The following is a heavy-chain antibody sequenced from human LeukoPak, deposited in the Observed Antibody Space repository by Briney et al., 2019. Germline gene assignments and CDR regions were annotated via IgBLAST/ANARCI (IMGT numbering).Heavy chain of an antibody. CDR2: ISPYSGNT. D-gene: IGHD2-2*01. CDR3: ARDYCSSASCYGGNIDP. Sequence: ASVKVSCKASGSTFTSYGVNWVRQAPGQGLEWMGWISPYSGNTNYAQNLQGRVTMTTDTSTSTAYMEVRNLRSDDTAVYYCARDYCSSASCYGGNIDPWGQGTLVTVSS. CDR1: GSTFTSYG. J-gene: IGHJ5*02. V-gene: IGHV1-18*01.